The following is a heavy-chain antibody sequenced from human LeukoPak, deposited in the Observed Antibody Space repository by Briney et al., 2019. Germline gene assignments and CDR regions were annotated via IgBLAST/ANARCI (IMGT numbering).Heavy chain of an antibody. CDR3: AREHYYDTSGYYRDFDY. D-gene: IGHD3-22*01. Sequence: QAGGSLRLSCAASGFIFSTYIMHWVRQAPGKGLEWVAVISYDGSNKYYADSVKGRFTVSRDNSKNTLYLQMDSLRAEDTAVYYCAREHYYDTSGYYRDFDYWGQGTLVTVSS. CDR1: GFIFSTYI. J-gene: IGHJ4*02. V-gene: IGHV3-30-3*01. CDR2: ISYDGSNK.